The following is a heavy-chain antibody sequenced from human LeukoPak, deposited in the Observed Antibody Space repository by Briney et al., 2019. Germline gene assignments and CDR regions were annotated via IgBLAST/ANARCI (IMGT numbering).Heavy chain of an antibody. D-gene: IGHD2-15*01. Sequence: GGSLRLSCAASGFTVSSNYMSWVRQAPGKGLEWVSPIYSGGSTYYADSVKGRFTISRDNSKNTLYLQMNSLRAEDTAVYYCARDCSGYSCYPGDYWGQGTLVTVSS. CDR2: IYSGGST. V-gene: IGHV3-66*01. J-gene: IGHJ4*02. CDR3: ARDCSGYSCYPGDY. CDR1: GFTVSSNY.